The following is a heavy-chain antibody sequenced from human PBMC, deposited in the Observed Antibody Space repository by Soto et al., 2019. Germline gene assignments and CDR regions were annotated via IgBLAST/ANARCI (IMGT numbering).Heavy chain of an antibody. Sequence: SETLSLTCTVSGGSISSGGYYWSWIRQHPGKGLEWIGYIYYSGSTYYNPSLKSRVTISVDTSKNQFSLKLSSVTAADTAVYYCARVGLPSYYFDYWGQGTLVTVSS. J-gene: IGHJ4*02. CDR3: ARVGLPSYYFDY. D-gene: IGHD5-18*01. V-gene: IGHV4-31*03. CDR2: IYYSGST. CDR1: GGSISSGGYY.